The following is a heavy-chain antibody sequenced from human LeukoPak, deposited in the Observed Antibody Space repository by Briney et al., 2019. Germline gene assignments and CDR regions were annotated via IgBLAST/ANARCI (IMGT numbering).Heavy chain of an antibody. J-gene: IGHJ4*02. CDR3: AIVYERSAIFGVGPFDY. CDR2: IIPIFGTA. CDR1: GGTFSSYA. D-gene: IGHD3-3*01. Sequence: SVKVSCKASGGTFSSYAISWVRQAPGQGLEWMGGIIPIFGTANYAQKFQGRVTITVDESTSTAYMELSSLRSEDTAVYYCAIVYERSAIFGVGPFDYWGQGTLVTVSS. V-gene: IGHV1-69*13.